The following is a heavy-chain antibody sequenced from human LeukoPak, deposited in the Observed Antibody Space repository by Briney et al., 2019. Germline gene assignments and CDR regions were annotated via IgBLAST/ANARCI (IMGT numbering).Heavy chain of an antibody. CDR2: ISWNSGSI. CDR3: AKEGIAAAGTVGGYYYYGMDV. J-gene: IGHJ6*02. V-gene: IGHV3-9*01. CDR1: GFTFDDYA. D-gene: IGHD6-13*01. Sequence: PGGSLRLSCAASGFTFDDYAMHWVRQAAGKGLEWVSGISWNSGSIGYADSVKGRFTISRDNAKNSLYLQMNSLRAEDTALYYCAKEGIAAAGTVGGYYYYGMDVWGQGTTVTVSS.